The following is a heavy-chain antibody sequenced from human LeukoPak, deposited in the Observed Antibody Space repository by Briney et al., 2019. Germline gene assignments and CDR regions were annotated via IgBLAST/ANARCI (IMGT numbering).Heavy chain of an antibody. Sequence: GRSLRLSCAASGFTFDDYAMHWVRQAPGKGLEWVSGISWNSGSIGYADSVKGRFTISRDNAKNPLYLQMNSLRAEDTALYYCAKPIYGSGRDYYGMDVWGQGTTVTVSS. CDR2: ISWNSGSI. CDR1: GFTFDDYA. J-gene: IGHJ6*02. V-gene: IGHV3-9*01. D-gene: IGHD3-10*01. CDR3: AKPIYGSGRDYYGMDV.